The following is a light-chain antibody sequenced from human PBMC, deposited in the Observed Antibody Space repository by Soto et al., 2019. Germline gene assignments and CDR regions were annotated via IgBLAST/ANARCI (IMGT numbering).Light chain of an antibody. J-gene: IGKJ5*01. Sequence: EIVLTQSAATLSLSPGERATLSCRTSQSVSSYFAWYQQKPGRAPRLLIYDASNRATGIPVRFIGSGSGTDFTLTISSLEPEDFAVYYCQQRSNWPITFGQGTRLEIK. CDR1: QSVSSY. V-gene: IGKV3-11*01. CDR2: DAS. CDR3: QQRSNWPIT.